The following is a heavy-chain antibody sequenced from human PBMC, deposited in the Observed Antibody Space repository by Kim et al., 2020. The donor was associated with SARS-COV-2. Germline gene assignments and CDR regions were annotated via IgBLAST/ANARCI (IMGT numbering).Heavy chain of an antibody. V-gene: IGHV6-1*01. CDR2: TSYRSMWQN. D-gene: IGHD5-18*01. CDR3: ARWVRHVETPTHPAGHAAFDV. CDR1: GDSVSNGGSS. J-gene: IGHJ6*02. Sequence: SQTLSLTCVISGDSVSNGGSSWNWIRQSPSRGLEWLGLTSYRSMWQNYYAVSVKGRITINPDTSKNQFFLQLNSVTPDDTAIYYCARWVRHVETPTHPAGHAAFDVWGQGTTVTVSS.